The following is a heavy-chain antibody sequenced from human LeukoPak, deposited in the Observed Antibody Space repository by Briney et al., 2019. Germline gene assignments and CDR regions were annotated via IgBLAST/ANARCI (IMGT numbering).Heavy chain of an antibody. CDR1: GYTFTSYY. J-gene: IGHJ3*02. Sequence: ASVKVSCKASGYTFTSYYMHWVRQAPGQGLEWMGIINPSGGSTSYAQKFQGRVTMTRDTSTSTVYMELSSLGSEDTAVYYCARDNAVVRGAAGAFDIWGQGTMVTVSS. V-gene: IGHV1-46*01. D-gene: IGHD3-10*01. CDR3: ARDNAVVRGAAGAFDI. CDR2: INPSGGST.